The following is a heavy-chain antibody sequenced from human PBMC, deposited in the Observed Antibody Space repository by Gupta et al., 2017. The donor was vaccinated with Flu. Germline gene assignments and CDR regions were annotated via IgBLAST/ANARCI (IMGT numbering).Heavy chain of an antibody. V-gene: IGHV3-23*01. J-gene: IGHJ6*02. Sequence: EVQLLESGGGLVQPGGSLRLSCAASGFTFSSYAMSWVRQAPGKGLEWVSAISGSGGSTYYADSVKGRFTISRDNSKNTLYLQMNSLRAEDTAVYYCAKGVQAARPRYYYYGMDVWGQGTTVTVSS. CDR1: GFTFSSYA. D-gene: IGHD6-6*01. CDR2: ISGSGGST. CDR3: AKGVQAARPRYYYYGMDV.